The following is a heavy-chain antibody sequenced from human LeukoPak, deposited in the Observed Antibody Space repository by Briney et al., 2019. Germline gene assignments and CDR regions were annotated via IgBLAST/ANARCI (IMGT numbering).Heavy chain of an antibody. Sequence: GGSLRLSCAASGFTVSSNYMSWVRQAPGKGLEWVSIIYSGGNTYYADSVKGRVTISRDNSKNMVYLQMNSLRAEDTAVYYCARDPGSNWAKWYFDLWGRGTLVTVSS. J-gene: IGHJ2*01. CDR3: ARDPGSNWAKWYFDL. V-gene: IGHV3-66*01. CDR1: GFTVSSNY. D-gene: IGHD7-27*01. CDR2: IYSGGNT.